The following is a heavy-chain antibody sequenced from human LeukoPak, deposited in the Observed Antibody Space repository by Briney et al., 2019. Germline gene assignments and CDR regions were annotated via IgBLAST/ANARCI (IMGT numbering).Heavy chain of an antibody. D-gene: IGHD6-13*01. J-gene: IGHJ5*02. CDR1: GGSISSYY. Sequence: PSETLSLTCTVSGGSISSYYWSWIRQPPGKGLEWIGYIYYSGSTNYNPSLKSRVTISVDTSKNQFSLKLSSVTAADTAVYYCARDNSSSWYSPWFDPWGQGTLVTVSS. V-gene: IGHV4-59*01. CDR3: ARDNSSSWYSPWFDP. CDR2: IYYSGST.